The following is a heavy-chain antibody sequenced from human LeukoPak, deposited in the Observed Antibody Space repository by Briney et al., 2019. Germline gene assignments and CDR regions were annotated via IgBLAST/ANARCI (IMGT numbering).Heavy chain of an antibody. D-gene: IGHD2-21*02. CDR2: IYYKGIT. Sequence: KTSETLSLTCVVSGGSIGGYHWGWIRQPPGKGLEWIGYIYYKGITNYNPSLMSRVTISLDTSKSQFSLKLSSVTAADTAVYYCARLVAVTGTVDWFDPWGQGTVVTVSS. V-gene: IGHV4-59*08. J-gene: IGHJ5*02. CDR1: GGSIGGYH. CDR3: ARLVAVTGTVDWFDP.